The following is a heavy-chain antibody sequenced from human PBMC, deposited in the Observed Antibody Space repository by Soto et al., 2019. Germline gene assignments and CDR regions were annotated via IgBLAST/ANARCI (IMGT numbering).Heavy chain of an antibody. V-gene: IGHV1-2*04. CDR2: INPNSGGT. D-gene: IGHD6-6*01. CDR3: ARLEYSSSSGGGYYFDY. J-gene: IGHJ4*02. Sequence: GASVKVSCKASGYTFTGYYMHWVRQAPGQGLEWMGWINPNSGGTNYAQKFQGWVTMTRDTSISTAYMELSRLRSDDTAVYYCARLEYSSSSGGGYYFDYWGQGTLVTVSS. CDR1: GYTFTGYY.